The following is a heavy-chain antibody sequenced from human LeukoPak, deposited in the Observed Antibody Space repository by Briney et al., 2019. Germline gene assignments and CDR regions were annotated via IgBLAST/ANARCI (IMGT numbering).Heavy chain of an antibody. Sequence: GGSLRLSCAASGFTVSSNYMSWVRQAPGKGLEWVSIIYSGGSTYYADSVKGRFTVSRDNSKNTLSLQMNSLREEDTAVYYCARGQSGTPHYYYGMDVWGQGTTVTVPS. J-gene: IGHJ6*02. D-gene: IGHD3-10*01. CDR3: ARGQSGTPHYYYGMDV. V-gene: IGHV3-53*01. CDR2: IYSGGST. CDR1: GFTVSSNY.